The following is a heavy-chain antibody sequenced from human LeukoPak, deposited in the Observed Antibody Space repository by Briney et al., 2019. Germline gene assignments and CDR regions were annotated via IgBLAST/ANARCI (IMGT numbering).Heavy chain of an antibody. V-gene: IGHV3-30*03. CDR2: ISYDGSNK. J-gene: IGHJ4*02. Sequence: GRSLRLSCAASGFTFSSYGMHWVRQAPGKGLEWVAVISYDGSNKYYADSVKGRFTISRDNSKNTLYLQMNSLRAEDTAVYYCARALRIRDGFDYWGQGTLVTVSS. CDR3: ARALRIRDGFDY. CDR1: GFTFSSYG. D-gene: IGHD5-24*01.